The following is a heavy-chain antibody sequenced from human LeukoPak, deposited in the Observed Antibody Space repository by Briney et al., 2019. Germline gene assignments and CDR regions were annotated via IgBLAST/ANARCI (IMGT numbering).Heavy chain of an antibody. CDR3: ARSEARSGGWFYP. Sequence: ASVKVSCKASGYTFTSYYKHWVRHAPGQGLEWMGIINPIGGSTSYAQKFQRRVTMTRDTSTSTVYMELSSLRSEDTALYYCARSEARSGGWFYPWGQGTLVTVSS. V-gene: IGHV1-46*01. CDR2: INPIGGST. CDR1: GYTFTSYY. J-gene: IGHJ5*02. D-gene: IGHD6-25*01.